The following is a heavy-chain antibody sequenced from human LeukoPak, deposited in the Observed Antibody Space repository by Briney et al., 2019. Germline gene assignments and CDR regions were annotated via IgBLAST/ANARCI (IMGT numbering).Heavy chain of an antibody. CDR1: GFTFSSYS. CDR2: ISSSSSTI. CDR3: ARDPYGDYVVGDGWFDP. V-gene: IGHV3-48*02. Sequence: GGSLRLSCAASGFTFSSYSMNWVRQAPGKGLEWVSYISSSSSTIYYADSVKGRFTISRDNAKNSLYLQMNSLRDEDTAVHYCARDPYGDYVVGDGWFDPWGQGTLVTVSS. D-gene: IGHD4-17*01. J-gene: IGHJ5*02.